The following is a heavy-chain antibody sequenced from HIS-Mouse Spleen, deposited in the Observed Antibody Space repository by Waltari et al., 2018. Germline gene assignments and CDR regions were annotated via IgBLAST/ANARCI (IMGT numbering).Heavy chain of an antibody. V-gene: IGHV4-39*01. CDR2: INYSGGT. D-gene: IGHD4-17*01. CDR1: GGLISSSSYS. J-gene: IGHJ4*02. CDR3: AYGDYFDY. Sequence: QLQLQESGPGLVKPSETLSLTFTVAGGLISSSSYSWGWIRQPPGKGLGGIGGINYSGGTYSNPSLKSRVTISVDTSKNQFSLKLSSVTAADTAVYYCAYGDYFDYWGQGTLVTVSS.